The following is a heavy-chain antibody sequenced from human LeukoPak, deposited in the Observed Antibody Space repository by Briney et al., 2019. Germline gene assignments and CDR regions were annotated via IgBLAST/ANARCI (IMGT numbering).Heavy chain of an antibody. J-gene: IGHJ4*02. CDR2: FSYDGSSK. Sequence: PGGSLRLSCAASGFTFSSYGMHWVRQAPGKGLEWVAVFSYDGSSKNYADSVKGRFTISRDSSKNTVYLQMNSLSDEDTAVYYCARSPYRGGSSWTEFDYWGQGTLVTVSS. D-gene: IGHD6-13*01. CDR1: GFTFSSYG. CDR3: ARSPYRGGSSWTEFDY. V-gene: IGHV3-30*03.